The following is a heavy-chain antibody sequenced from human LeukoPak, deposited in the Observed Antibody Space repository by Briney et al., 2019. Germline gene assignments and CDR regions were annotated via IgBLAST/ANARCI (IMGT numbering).Heavy chain of an antibody. CDR3: ATDLGGYYSGSGTYWGSLDY. V-gene: IGHV3-15*01. CDR2: IKRESDGGTP. CDR1: GFTFSNAW. D-gene: IGHD3-10*01. J-gene: IGHJ4*02. Sequence: GGSLRLSCAASGFTFSNAWMSWVRQAPGKGLEWVGRIKRESDGGTPDSAAPVKGRFTISRDDSKDTLYLQMNSLKTEDTAVYYCATDLGGYYSGSGTYWGSLDYWGQGTVVTVSS.